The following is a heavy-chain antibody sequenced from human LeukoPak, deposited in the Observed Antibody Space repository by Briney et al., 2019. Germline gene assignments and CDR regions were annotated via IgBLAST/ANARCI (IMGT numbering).Heavy chain of an antibody. CDR1: GGSISSSNW. CDR2: IYHSGST. CDR3: VRGRNVLTGYYYFDY. V-gene: IGHV4-4*02. D-gene: IGHD3-9*01. J-gene: IGHJ4*02. Sequence: PSETLSLTCAVSGGSISSSNWWSWVRQPPGKGLEWIGEIYHSGSTNYNPSLKSRVTISVDKSKNQFSLKLSSVAAADTAVYYCVRGRNVLTGYYYFDYWGQGTLVTVSS.